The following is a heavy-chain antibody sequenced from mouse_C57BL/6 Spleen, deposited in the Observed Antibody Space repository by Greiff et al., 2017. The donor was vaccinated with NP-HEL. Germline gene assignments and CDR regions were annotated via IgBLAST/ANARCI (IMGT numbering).Heavy chain of an antibody. CDR2: INPSTGGT. J-gene: IGHJ1*03. CDR3: TRTSYYYGSSYHWYFDV. CDR1: GYSFTGYY. Sequence: EVQLQQSGPELVKPGASVKISCKASGYSFTGYYMNWVKQSPEKSLEWIGEINPSTGGTTYNQKFKAKATLTVDKSSSTAYMQLKSLTSEDSAVYYCTRTSYYYGSSYHWYFDVWGTGTTVTVSS. V-gene: IGHV1-42*01. D-gene: IGHD1-1*01.